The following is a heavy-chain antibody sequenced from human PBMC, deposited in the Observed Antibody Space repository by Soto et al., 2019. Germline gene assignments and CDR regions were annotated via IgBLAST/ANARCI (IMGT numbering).Heavy chain of an antibody. Sequence: QLQLQESGPGLVKPSETLSLTCTVSGGSISSSSYYWGWIRQPPGKGLEWIGTIYYSGSTYYNPSLTSRVTLSVDTSKNQFTLTLSSVTAADTAVYYCARRVLPGYSFLWFDPWGQGTLVTVSS. J-gene: IGHJ5*02. CDR2: IYYSGST. CDR1: GGSISSSSYY. CDR3: ARRVLPGYSFLWFDP. D-gene: IGHD3-9*01. V-gene: IGHV4-39*01.